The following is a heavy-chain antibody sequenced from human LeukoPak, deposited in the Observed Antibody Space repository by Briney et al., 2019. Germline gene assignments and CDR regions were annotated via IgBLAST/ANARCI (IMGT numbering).Heavy chain of an antibody. Sequence: GGSLRLSCAASGFTFSDYAMSWVRQAPGKGLEWVANIKQDGSEKYYVDSVKGRFTNSRDNVENSMFLQMNSLRAEDTAVYYCVRDGRSGWHFDYWGQGALVTVSS. J-gene: IGHJ4*02. CDR3: VRDGRSGWHFDY. CDR1: GFTFSDYA. CDR2: IKQDGSEK. V-gene: IGHV3-7*01. D-gene: IGHD6-19*01.